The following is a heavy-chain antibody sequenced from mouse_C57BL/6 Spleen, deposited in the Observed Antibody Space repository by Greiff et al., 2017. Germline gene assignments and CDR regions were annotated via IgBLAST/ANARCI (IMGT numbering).Heavy chain of an antibody. V-gene: IGHV1-59*01. J-gene: IGHJ2*01. D-gene: IGHD2-4*01. CDR3: ARSEDYDGFDY. CDR2: IDPSDSYT. Sequence: VQLQQSGAELVRPGTSVKLSCKASGYTFTSYWMHWVKQRPGQGLEWIGVIDPSDSYTNYNQKFKGKATLTVDTSSSTAYMQLSSLTSEDSAVYYCARSEDYDGFDYWGQGTTLTVSS. CDR1: GYTFTSYW.